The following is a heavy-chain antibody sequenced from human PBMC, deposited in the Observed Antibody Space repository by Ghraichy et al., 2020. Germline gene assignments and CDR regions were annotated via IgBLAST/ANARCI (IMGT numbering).Heavy chain of an antibody. J-gene: IGHJ6*02. D-gene: IGHD3-10*02. CDR1: GFTIDDYA. Sequence: SLNISCVASGFTIDDYAMDWVRQVPGKGLEWVAGIIWNSDKFGYADSVKGRFTISRDNAKNSLYLQMNSLRPDDTAVYYCAKERNRHYVSRDYYGMDVWGQGTKVTVSS. CDR3: AKERNRHYVSRDYYGMDV. V-gene: IGHV3-9*01. CDR2: IIWNSDKF.